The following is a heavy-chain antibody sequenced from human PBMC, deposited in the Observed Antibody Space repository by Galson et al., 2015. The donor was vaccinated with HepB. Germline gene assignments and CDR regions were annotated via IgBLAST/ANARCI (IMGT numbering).Heavy chain of an antibody. CDR2: INTNTGNP. D-gene: IGHD4-23*01. Sequence: SVKVSCKASGYTFNTYAMNWVRQAPGQGPEWMGWINTNTGNPTYAPGFTGRFVLSLDTSVTTAYLQISSLKAEDTAVYYCARVLRPSQRWELGAGFDSWGQGTLVTVSS. CDR1: GYTFNTYA. V-gene: IGHV7-4-1*02. J-gene: IGHJ4*02. CDR3: ARVLRPSQRWELGAGFDS.